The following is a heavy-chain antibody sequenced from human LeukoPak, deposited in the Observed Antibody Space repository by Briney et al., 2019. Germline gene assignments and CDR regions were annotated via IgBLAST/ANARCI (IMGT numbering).Heavy chain of an antibody. V-gene: IGHV4-4*07. Sequence: SETLSLTCTVSGGSISSYYWSWIRQPAGKGLEWIGRIYTSGSTNYNPSLKSRVTMSVDTSKNQFSLKLSSVTAADTAVYYCAKELDSPDRSGQTVGVVAFDIWGQGTMVTVST. J-gene: IGHJ3*02. D-gene: IGHD3-22*01. CDR1: GGSISSYY. CDR3: AKELDSPDRSGQTVGVVAFDI. CDR2: IYTSGST.